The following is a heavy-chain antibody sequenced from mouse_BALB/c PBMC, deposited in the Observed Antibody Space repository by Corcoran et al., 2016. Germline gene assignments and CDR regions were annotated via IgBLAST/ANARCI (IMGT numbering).Heavy chain of an antibody. J-gene: IGHJ1*01. V-gene: IGHV14-3*02. Sequence: EVQLQQSGAELVKPGASVKLSCTASGFNIKDTYMHWVKQRPEQGLEWIGRIDPANGNTKYDPKFQGKATITADTSSNTAYLQLSSLTSEDTADYYGARWDCYFDVWGAGTTVTVSA. CDR1: GFNIKDTY. CDR2: IDPANGNT. CDR3: ARWDCYFDV.